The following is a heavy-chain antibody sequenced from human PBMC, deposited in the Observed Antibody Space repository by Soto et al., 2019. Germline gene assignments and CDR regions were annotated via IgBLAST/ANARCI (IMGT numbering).Heavy chain of an antibody. CDR1: GYTFTDYD. V-gene: IGHV1-8*01. D-gene: IGHD2-21*02. CDR2: MSPESGNT. Sequence: QVQVVQSRAEVKKPGASVKVSCKASGYTFTDYDINWVRQASGQGLEYMGWMSPESGNTGYATQFQGRVTMTRNTSISTAYMELSSLRSEDTAVYYCEVTTGYWGQGTKVTVSS. J-gene: IGHJ4*02. CDR3: EVTTGY.